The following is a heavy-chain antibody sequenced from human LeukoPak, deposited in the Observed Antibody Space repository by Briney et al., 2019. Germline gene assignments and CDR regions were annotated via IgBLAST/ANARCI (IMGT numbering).Heavy chain of an antibody. CDR2: IYYSGST. V-gene: IGHV4-39*07. J-gene: IGHJ4*02. Sequence: PSETLSLTCTVSGGSISSSSYYWGWIRQPPGKGLEWIGSIYYSGSTYYNPSLKSRVTISVDTSKNQFSLKLSSVTAADTAVYYCARESAGSIVGATRSFDYWGQGTLVTVSS. D-gene: IGHD1-26*01. CDR3: ARESAGSIVGATRSFDY. CDR1: GGSISSSSYY.